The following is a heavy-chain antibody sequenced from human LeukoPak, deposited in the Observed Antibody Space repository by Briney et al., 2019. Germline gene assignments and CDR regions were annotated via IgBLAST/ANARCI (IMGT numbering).Heavy chain of an antibody. D-gene: IGHD3-10*01. CDR3: ARVRYYGSRSLMFEY. V-gene: IGHV3-7*03. Sequence: GGSLRLSCAASGFTFSDYWMTWVRQAPGKGLEWVANIKQDGSDKYYLDAVKGRFTISKDNTKNSLYLQMNSLRAGDTAVYCCARVRYYGSRSLMFEYWGQGTPVSVSS. J-gene: IGHJ4*02. CDR2: IKQDGSDK. CDR1: GFTFSDYW.